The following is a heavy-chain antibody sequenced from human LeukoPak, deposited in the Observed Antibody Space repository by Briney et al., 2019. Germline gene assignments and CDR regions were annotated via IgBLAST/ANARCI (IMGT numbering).Heavy chain of an antibody. D-gene: IGHD2-15*01. V-gene: IGHV4-34*01. CDR2: INHSGST. Sequence: PSETLSLTCAVYGGSFSGYYWSWIRQPPGKGLEWIGEINHSGSTNYNPSLKSRATISVGTSKNQFSLKLSSVTAADTAVYYCARMVAATVSVDYWGQGTLVTVSS. CDR1: GGSFSGYY. J-gene: IGHJ4*02. CDR3: ARMVAATVSVDY.